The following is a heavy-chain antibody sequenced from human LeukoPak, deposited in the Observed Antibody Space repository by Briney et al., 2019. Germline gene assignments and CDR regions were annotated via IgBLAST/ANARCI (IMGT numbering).Heavy chain of an antibody. CDR2: IHPSGTL. CDR1: GASFRSGDQC. CDR3: SRGLDSRKLGY. Sequence: SETLSLTCTGSGASFRSGDQCWNWIRQSPGKGLEWIGSIHPSGTLYNNPSLESRVTMSMDTSKNQFSLNLNSVTAADTAVYFCSRGLDSRKLGYWGQGTLVTVSS. J-gene: IGHJ4*02. V-gene: IGHV4-31*03. D-gene: IGHD3-22*01.